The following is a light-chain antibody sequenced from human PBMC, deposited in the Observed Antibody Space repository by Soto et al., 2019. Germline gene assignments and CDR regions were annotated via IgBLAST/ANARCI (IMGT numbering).Light chain of an antibody. CDR1: ENVNGH. J-gene: IGKJ1*01. CDR2: EAS. V-gene: IGKV1-5*03. CDR3: QQYNNWQS. Sequence: IQMTQSPNTLSVSVGDSVSITCRASENVNGHLAWYQQRPGKAPKLLIYEASILESGVPSRFSGSGYGTEFTLTINGLLPEDFVTYYCQQYNNWQSFGQGTKV.